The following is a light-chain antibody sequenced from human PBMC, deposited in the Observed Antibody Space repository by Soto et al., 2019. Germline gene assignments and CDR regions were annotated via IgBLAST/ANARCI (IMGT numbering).Light chain of an antibody. J-gene: IGLJ2*01. CDR3: SSYTTSSSI. CDR1: SSDVGGYNY. CDR2: EVS. V-gene: IGLV2-14*01. Sequence: QSALTQPASVSGSPGQSITISCTGTSSDVGGYNYVSWYQQYPGKAPKLVIYEVSNRPSGVSDRFSGSKSGNTASLTISGLQAEDEADYYCSSYTTSSSIFGGGTKVTVL.